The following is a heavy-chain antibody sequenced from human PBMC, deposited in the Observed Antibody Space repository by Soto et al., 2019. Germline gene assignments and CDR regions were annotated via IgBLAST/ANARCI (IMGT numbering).Heavy chain of an antibody. V-gene: IGHV1-69*10. CDR2: IIPIFGIA. CDR3: ARSPGYSSSWYYFDY. J-gene: IGHJ4*02. D-gene: IGHD6-13*01. Sequence: ASVKVSCKASGGTFSSYAISWVRQAPGQGLEWMGGIIPIFGIANYAQKFQGRVTITADKSTSTAYMELSSLRSEDTAVYYCARSPGYSSSWYYFDYWGQGTLVTVSS. CDR1: GGTFSSYA.